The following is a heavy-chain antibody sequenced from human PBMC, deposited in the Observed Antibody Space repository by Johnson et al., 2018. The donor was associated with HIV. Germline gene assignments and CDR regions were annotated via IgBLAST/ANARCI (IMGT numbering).Heavy chain of an antibody. Sequence: VQLVESGGGVVQPGGSLRLSCAASGFAFSSYGMHWVRQAPGKGLEWVTFIRYDGSNEYYADSVKGRFTISRDNSKNTLYLQMKSLRAEDTALYYCVRAQFLEWLFFDAFDIWGQGTMVTVSS. D-gene: IGHD3-3*01. V-gene: IGHV3-30*02. CDR3: VRAQFLEWLFFDAFDI. CDR2: IRYDGSNE. J-gene: IGHJ3*02. CDR1: GFAFSSYG.